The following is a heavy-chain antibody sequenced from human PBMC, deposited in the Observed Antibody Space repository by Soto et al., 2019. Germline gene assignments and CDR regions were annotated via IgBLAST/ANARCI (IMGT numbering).Heavy chain of an antibody. CDR1: GFTFSSYE. V-gene: IGHV3-48*03. Sequence: GGSLRLSCAASGFTFSSYEMNWVRQAPGKGLEWVSYISSSGSTIYYADSVKGRFTISRDNAKNSLYLQMNSLRAEDKAVYYCERDHKGGYYYYGMDVWGQGTTVTV. D-gene: IGHD2-15*01. CDR3: ERDHKGGYYYYGMDV. J-gene: IGHJ6*02. CDR2: ISSSGSTI.